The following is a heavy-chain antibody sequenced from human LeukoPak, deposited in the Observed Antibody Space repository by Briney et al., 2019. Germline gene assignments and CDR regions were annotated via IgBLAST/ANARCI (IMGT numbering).Heavy chain of an antibody. J-gene: IGHJ3*02. V-gene: IGHV3-21*04. CDR1: GFTFSSYS. D-gene: IGHD6-19*01. Sequence: GGSLRLSCAASGFTFSSYSMNWVRQAPGKGLEWVSSISSSSSYIYYADSVKGRFTISRDNAKISMYLQMNSLRAEDRAVYYCARVTQSASGAFDIWGQGTMVTVSS. CDR3: ARVTQSASGAFDI. CDR2: ISSSSSYI.